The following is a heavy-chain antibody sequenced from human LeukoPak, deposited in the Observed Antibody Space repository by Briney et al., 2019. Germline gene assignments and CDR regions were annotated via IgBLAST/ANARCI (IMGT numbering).Heavy chain of an antibody. CDR2: TYYRSKWYN. V-gene: IGHV6-1*01. Sequence: SQTLSLTCAISGDSFSSNSATWNWSRQSPSRGLEWLVRTYYRSKWYNDYAVSVNSRITINPDTSKNQLSRRLNAVTAEDPHMYYCTRERIFLREWYFDLWGRGTLVTVSS. J-gene: IGHJ2*01. CDR3: TRERIFLREWYFDL. CDR1: GDSFSSNSAT.